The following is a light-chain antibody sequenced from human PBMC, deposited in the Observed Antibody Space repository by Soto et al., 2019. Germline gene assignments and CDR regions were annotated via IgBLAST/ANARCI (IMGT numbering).Light chain of an antibody. V-gene: IGKV1-39*01. J-gene: IGKJ1*01. CDR3: QQSYSNTRT. CDR1: QSISTY. Sequence: DIQMTQSPSSLSASVGDRVTITCRASQSISTYLNWYQQKPGKAPKLLIYAASSLQSGVPSRFSGSGSGTDFTLTISSLQPEDFATYYCQQSYSNTRTFGQGTKVDIK. CDR2: AAS.